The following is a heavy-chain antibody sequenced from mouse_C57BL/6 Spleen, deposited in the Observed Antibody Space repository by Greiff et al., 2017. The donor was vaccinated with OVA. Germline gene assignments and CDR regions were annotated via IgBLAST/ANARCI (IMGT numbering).Heavy chain of an antibody. CDR2: IYPRSGNT. CDR3: ARGEGWFPAWFAY. CDR1: GYTFTSYG. V-gene: IGHV1-81*01. D-gene: IGHD2-3*01. J-gene: IGHJ3*01. Sequence: VQLVESGAELARPGASVKLSCKASGYTFTSYGISWVKQRTGQGLEWIGEIYPRSGNTYYNEKFKGKATLTADKSSSTAYMELRSLTSEDSAVYFCARGEGWFPAWFAYWGQGTLVTVSA.